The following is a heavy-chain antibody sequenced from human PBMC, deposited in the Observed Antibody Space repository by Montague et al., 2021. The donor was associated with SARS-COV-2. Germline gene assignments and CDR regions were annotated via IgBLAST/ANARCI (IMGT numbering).Heavy chain of an antibody. J-gene: IGHJ6*02. D-gene: IGHD2-2*01. V-gene: IGHV3-30*04. CDR3: ARYYCSSTSCPSRGTDV. CDR2: ISYDGSNK. Sequence: SLRLSCAASGFTFSSYAMHWVRQAPGKGLEWVAVISYDGSNKYYADSVKGRFTISRDNSKNTLYLQMNSLRAEDTAVYHCARYYCSSTSCPSRGTDVWGQGTTVTVSS. CDR1: GFTFSSYA.